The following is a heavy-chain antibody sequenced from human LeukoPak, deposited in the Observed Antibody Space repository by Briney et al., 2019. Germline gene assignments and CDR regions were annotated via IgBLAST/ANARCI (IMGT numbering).Heavy chain of an antibody. J-gene: IGHJ4*02. V-gene: IGHV1-46*01. CDR1: GYTFTSYY. D-gene: IGHD3-16*02. Sequence: ASVKVSCKASGYTFTSYYMHWVRRPPGQGLEGMGIINPSGGSTSYAQKFQGRVTMTRDTSTSAVYMELSSLRSEDTAVYYCARAFDFRSRLGELSSFDYWGQGTLVTVSS. CDR2: INPSGGST. CDR3: ARAFDFRSRLGELSSFDY.